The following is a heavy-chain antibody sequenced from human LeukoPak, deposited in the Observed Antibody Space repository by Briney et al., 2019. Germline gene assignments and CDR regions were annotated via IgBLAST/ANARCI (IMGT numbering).Heavy chain of an antibody. Sequence: PSETLSLTCTVSGGSISSGSYYWSWIRQPAGKGLELIGRIYISGSTNYNPSLKSRVTISVDTSKNQFSLKLSSVTAADTAVYYCARGLWFGELMGWFDPWGQGTLVTVSS. CDR1: GGSISSGSYY. V-gene: IGHV4-61*02. J-gene: IGHJ5*02. CDR2: IYISGST. D-gene: IGHD3-10*01. CDR3: ARGLWFGELMGWFDP.